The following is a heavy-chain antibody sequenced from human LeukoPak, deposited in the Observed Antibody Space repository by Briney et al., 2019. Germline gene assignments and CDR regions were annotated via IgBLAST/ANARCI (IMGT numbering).Heavy chain of an antibody. CDR1: GFTFSDYY. Sequence: GGSLRLSCAASGFTFSDYYMSWIRQAPGKGLEWVSYVSSSGSTKYYADSVKGRFTISRDNAKNSYLQMNSLRAEDTAVYYCARDGHAYGRGSPHYWGQGTLVTVSS. V-gene: IGHV3-11*01. CDR2: VSSSGSTK. CDR3: ARDGHAYGRGSPHY. D-gene: IGHD3-10*01. J-gene: IGHJ4*02.